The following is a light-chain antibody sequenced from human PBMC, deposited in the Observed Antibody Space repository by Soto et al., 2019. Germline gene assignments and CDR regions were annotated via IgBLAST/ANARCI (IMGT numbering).Light chain of an antibody. CDR2: NNN. V-gene: IGLV1-40*01. J-gene: IGLJ3*02. Sequence: QSVLTQPPSVSGAPGERVTISCTGRSSNIGSGYPVHWYQQLPGTAPKLLIYNNNYRPSGVPDRFVGSQSGTSASLAITGLQDEDEGDYYCSSYTISSSWVFGGGTKLTVL. CDR1: SSNIGSGYP. CDR3: SSYTISSSWV.